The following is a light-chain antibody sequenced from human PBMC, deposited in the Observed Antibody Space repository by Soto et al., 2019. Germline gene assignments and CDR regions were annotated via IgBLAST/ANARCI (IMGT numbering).Light chain of an antibody. V-gene: IGLV1-44*01. CDR2: SDN. CDR1: SSNIGSNT. J-gene: IGLJ3*02. Sequence: QSVLTQPPSASGTPGQRVTISCSGSSSNIGSNTVNWYQQLPGTAPKLLIYSDNQRSSGVPDRFSGSKSGTSASLAISGLQSEDEADCYCAAWDDSLNGWVFGGGTKLTVL. CDR3: AAWDDSLNGWV.